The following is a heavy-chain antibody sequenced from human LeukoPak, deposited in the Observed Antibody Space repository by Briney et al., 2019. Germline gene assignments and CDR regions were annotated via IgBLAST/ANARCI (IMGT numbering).Heavy chain of an antibody. CDR3: ARSLDAFDI. CDR1: GFTFSSYE. Sequence: PGGSLRLSCAASGFTFSSYEMNWVRQAPGKGLEWVSYISSSGSTIYYADSVKGRFTISRDNAKNSLYLQMNRLRAEDTAVYYCARSLDAFDIWGQGTMVTVSS. CDR2: ISSSGSTI. J-gene: IGHJ3*02. V-gene: IGHV3-48*03.